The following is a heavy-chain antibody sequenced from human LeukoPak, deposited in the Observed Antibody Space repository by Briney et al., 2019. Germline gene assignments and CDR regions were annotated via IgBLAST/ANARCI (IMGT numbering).Heavy chain of an antibody. CDR2: IYSGGST. Sequence: TGGSLRLSCAASGFTFSSYGMHWVRQAPGKGLEWVSVIYSGGSTYYADSVKGRFTISRDNSKNTLYLQMNSLRAEDTAVYYCARVYGDLDYWGQGTLVTVSS. CDR3: ARVYGDLDY. J-gene: IGHJ4*02. CDR1: GFTFSSYG. V-gene: IGHV3-53*01. D-gene: IGHD4-17*01.